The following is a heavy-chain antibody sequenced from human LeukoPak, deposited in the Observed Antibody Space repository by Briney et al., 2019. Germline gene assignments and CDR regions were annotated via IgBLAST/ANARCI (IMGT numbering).Heavy chain of an antibody. CDR2: ISGSGGST. J-gene: IGHJ4*02. CDR3: AKAMDYEQQLHFDY. CDR1: GFTFSSYA. D-gene: IGHD6-13*01. Sequence: PGGSLRLSCAASGFTFSSYAMSWVRQAPGKGLEWVSAISGSGGSTYYADSAKGRFTISRDNSKNTLYLQMSSLRAEDTAVYYCAKAMDYEQQLHFDYWGQGTLVTVSS. V-gene: IGHV3-23*01.